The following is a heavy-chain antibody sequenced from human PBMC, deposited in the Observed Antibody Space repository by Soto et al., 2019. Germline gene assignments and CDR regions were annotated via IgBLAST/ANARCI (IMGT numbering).Heavy chain of an antibody. CDR3: ARGTGTTEAGAFDI. Sequence: GGSLRLSCAASGFTFDDYGMSWVRQAPGKGLEWVSGINWNGGKTGYADSVKGRFTISRDNAKNSLYLQMNSLRAEDTALYHCARGTGTTEAGAFDIWGQGTMVTVSS. CDR2: INWNGGKT. D-gene: IGHD1-1*01. CDR1: GFTFDDYG. J-gene: IGHJ3*02. V-gene: IGHV3-20*01.